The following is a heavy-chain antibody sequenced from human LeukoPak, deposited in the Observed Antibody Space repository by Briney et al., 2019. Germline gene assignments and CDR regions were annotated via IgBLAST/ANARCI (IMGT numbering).Heavy chain of an antibody. D-gene: IGHD3-3*01. J-gene: IGHJ3*02. V-gene: IGHV3-7*01. Sequence: GGSLRLSCAASGFTFSSYWMSWVRQAPGKGLEGVANIKQDGSEKYYVDSVKGRFTISRDNAKNSLYLQMNSLRAEDTAVYYCARDLSDLWSGYSPDAFDIWGQGTMVTVSS. CDR2: IKQDGSEK. CDR1: GFTFSSYW. CDR3: ARDLSDLWSGYSPDAFDI.